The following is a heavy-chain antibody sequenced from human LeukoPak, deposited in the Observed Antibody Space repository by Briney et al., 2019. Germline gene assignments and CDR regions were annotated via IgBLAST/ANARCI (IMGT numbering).Heavy chain of an antibody. D-gene: IGHD2-15*01. CDR2: ISSSGTTI. CDR3: AGGFLEDTQ. Sequence: GGSLRLSCAASGFTFSSYNMNWVRQAPGKGLEWVSYISSSGTTIYYVDSVKGRFTISRDNAKNSLYLQMNSLRAEDTAVYYCAGGFLEDTQWGQGTLVTVSS. CDR1: GFTFSSYN. J-gene: IGHJ4*02. V-gene: IGHV3-48*01.